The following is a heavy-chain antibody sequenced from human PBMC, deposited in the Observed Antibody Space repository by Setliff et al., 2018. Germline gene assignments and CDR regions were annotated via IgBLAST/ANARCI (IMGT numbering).Heavy chain of an antibody. CDR1: GDTFAGYY. V-gene: IGHV1-2*02. CDR3: ARDLTRWFGEFAFDI. D-gene: IGHD3-10*01. Sequence: ASVKVSCKASGDTFAGYYMHWVRQAPAQGLEWMGWINPNSGGANYAQKFQGRLTMTRDTSISTGYMELSGLRSDDTAVYYCARDLTRWFGEFAFDIWGQGTMVTVSS. CDR2: INPNSGGA. J-gene: IGHJ3*02.